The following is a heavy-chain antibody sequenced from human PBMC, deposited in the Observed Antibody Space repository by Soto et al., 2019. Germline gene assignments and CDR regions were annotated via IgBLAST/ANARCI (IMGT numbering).Heavy chain of an antibody. CDR1: GFTFSSYG. CDR3: AKGVTGSTVVKRGELYFDY. V-gene: IGHV3-33*06. CDR2: IWYDGSNK. J-gene: IGHJ4*02. Sequence: GGSLRLSCAASGFTFSSYGMHWVRQAPGKGLEWVAVIWYDGSNKYYADSVKGRFTISRDNSKNTLYLQMNSLRAEDTAVYYCAKGVTGSTVVKRGELYFDYWGQGTLVTVSS. D-gene: IGHD4-17*01.